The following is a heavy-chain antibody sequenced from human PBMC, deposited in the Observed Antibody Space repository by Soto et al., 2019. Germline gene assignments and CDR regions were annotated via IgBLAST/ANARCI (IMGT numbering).Heavy chain of an antibody. V-gene: IGHV3-23*01. CDR3: AKTPMELRTFYYYYYGMDV. Sequence: GSLRLSCAASGFTFSSYAMSWVRQAPGKGLEWVSAISGSGGSTYYADSVKGRFTISRDNSKNTLYLQMNSLRAEDTAVYYCAKTPMELRTFYYYYYGMDVWGQGTTVTVSS. J-gene: IGHJ6*02. D-gene: IGHD1-7*01. CDR1: GFTFSSYA. CDR2: ISGSGGST.